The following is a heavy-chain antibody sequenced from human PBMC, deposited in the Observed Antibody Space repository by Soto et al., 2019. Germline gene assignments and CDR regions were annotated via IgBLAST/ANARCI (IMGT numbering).Heavy chain of an antibody. V-gene: IGHV1-69*04. CDR3: ARDNGIAAAGTGHDY. J-gene: IGHJ4*02. D-gene: IGHD6-13*01. Sequence: ASVKVSCKASGGTFSSYTISWVRQAPGQGLEWMGRIIPILGIANYAQKFQGRVTITADKSTSTAYMELSSLRSEDTAVYYCARDNGIAAAGTGHDYWGQGTLVTVSS. CDR2: IIPILGIA. CDR1: GGTFSSYT.